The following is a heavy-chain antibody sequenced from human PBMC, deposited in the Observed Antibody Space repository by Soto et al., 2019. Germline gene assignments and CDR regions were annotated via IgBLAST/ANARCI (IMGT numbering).Heavy chain of an antibody. D-gene: IGHD6-6*01. CDR2: ISSSSVYT. CDR1: GFTFSDYY. CDR3: ARDDSDDSSSTAYYYYGIDV. Sequence: GGSLRLSCAASGFTFSDYYMSWIRQAPGKGLEWVSYISSSSVYTNYADSVRGRFTISRDNAKNSLYLQMNSLRAEDTGVYYYARDDSDDSSSTAYYYYGIDVWGRGTTVTVSS. V-gene: IGHV3-11*06. J-gene: IGHJ6*02.